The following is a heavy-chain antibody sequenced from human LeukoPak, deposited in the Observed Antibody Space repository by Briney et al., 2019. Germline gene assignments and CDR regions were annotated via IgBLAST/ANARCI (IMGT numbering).Heavy chain of an antibody. CDR1: GFTFQNYA. CDR3: ARLPTFYYDSSHYHYDY. D-gene: IGHD3-22*01. CDR2: ISGSGPST. V-gene: IGHV3-23*01. Sequence: GGSLRLSCAASGFTFQNYAMSWVSQAPGKGLEWASSISGSGPSTDYADSVKGRFTISRDKAKNTLYLQMNSLRAEDTAVYYCARLPTFYYDSSHYHYDYWGQGTLVTVSS. J-gene: IGHJ4*02.